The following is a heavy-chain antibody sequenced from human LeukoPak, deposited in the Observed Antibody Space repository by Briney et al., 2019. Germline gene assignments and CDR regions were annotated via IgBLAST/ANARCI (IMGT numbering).Heavy chain of an antibody. D-gene: IGHD4-17*01. CDR3: ARDYSYGDSIDY. Sequence: PGGSLRPSCAASGFIFNTYSMSWVRQAPGKGLEWVSYISSSSGTVYYADSVKGRFTISRDNAMNSLYLLMNCLRAEDTAVYYCARDYSYGDSIDYWGQGTLVTVSS. J-gene: IGHJ4*02. CDR2: ISSSSGTV. V-gene: IGHV3-48*01. CDR1: GFIFNTYS.